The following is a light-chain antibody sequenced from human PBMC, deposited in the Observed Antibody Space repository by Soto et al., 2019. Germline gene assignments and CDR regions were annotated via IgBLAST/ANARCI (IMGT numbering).Light chain of an antibody. CDR3: VAWDDNLDAHV. J-gene: IGLJ1*01. Sequence: ISCFGGSFNMGTNTVGWYQQLPGAAPKVLIYVNDKRPSGVPDRFSGSNSGTSASLTISGLQSEDEADYYCVAWDDNLDAHVFGTGTKVTVL. V-gene: IGLV1-44*01. CDR1: SFNMGTNT. CDR2: VND.